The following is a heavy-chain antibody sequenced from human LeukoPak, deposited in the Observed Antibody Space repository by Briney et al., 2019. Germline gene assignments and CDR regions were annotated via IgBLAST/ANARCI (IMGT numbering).Heavy chain of an antibody. CDR2: INPNSGGT. D-gene: IGHD3-16*01. CDR3: ARGYMITFLPRRSHHMDV. Sequence: ASVKVSCKASGYTFTGCYMHWVRQAPGQGLEWMGWINPNSGGTYYAQKFQGRVTMTRDTSISTAYMELSRLRSDDTAVYYCARGYMITFLPRRSHHMDVWGKGTTVTVSS. J-gene: IGHJ6*03. V-gene: IGHV1-2*02. CDR1: GYTFTGCY.